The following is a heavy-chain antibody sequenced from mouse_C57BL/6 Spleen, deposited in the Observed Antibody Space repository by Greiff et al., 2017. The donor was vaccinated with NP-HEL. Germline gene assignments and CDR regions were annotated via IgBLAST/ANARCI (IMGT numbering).Heavy chain of an antibody. J-gene: IGHJ1*03. CDR3: AREDYGGFDV. Sequence: VQLQQSGPELVKPGASVKISCKASGYTFTDYYMNWVKQSHGQSLEWIGDINPNNGGTSYNQKFKGKATLTVDKSSSTAYMELRSLTSEDSAVYYCAREDYGGFDVWGTGTTVTVSS. V-gene: IGHV1-26*01. CDR1: GYTFTDYY. CDR2: INPNNGGT. D-gene: IGHD2-4*01.